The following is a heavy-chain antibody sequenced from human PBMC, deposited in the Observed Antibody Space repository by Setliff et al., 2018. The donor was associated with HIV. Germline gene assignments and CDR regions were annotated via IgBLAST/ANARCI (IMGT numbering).Heavy chain of an antibody. CDR1: GYTFTAYY. CDR2: INPNSGGT. CDR3: ARMGESPPHSSSWYY. Sequence: ASVKVSCKASGYTFTAYYMHWVRQAPGQGLEWMGWINPNSGGTTYAQKFQGRVTMTRDTFITTAYMELSSLRSDDTAVYYCARMGESPPHSSSWYYWGQGTLVTVSS. V-gene: IGHV1-2*02. D-gene: IGHD6-13*01. J-gene: IGHJ4*02.